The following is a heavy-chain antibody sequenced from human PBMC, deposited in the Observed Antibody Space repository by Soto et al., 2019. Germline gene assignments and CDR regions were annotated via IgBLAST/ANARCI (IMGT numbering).Heavy chain of an antibody. V-gene: IGHV4-39*02. CDR1: GGSISSGSYY. D-gene: IGHD3-22*01. CDR3: ANFYYDSSGYYGAFDS. J-gene: IGHJ4*02. Sequence: PSETLSLTCTVSGGSISSGSYYWGWIRQPPRKGLEWIGSIHYSGRTYYNPSLKSRVTISVDTSEKHFSLKVNSVTAADTAVYYCANFYYDSSGYYGAFDSWGQGTLVTVSS. CDR2: IHYSGRT.